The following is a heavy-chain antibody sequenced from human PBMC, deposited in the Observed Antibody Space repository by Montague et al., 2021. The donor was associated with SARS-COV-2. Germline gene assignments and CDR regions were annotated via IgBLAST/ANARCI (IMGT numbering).Heavy chain of an antibody. J-gene: IGHJ4*02. CDR2: ISNSGDTK. D-gene: IGHD3-22*01. Sequence: SLRLSCAASGFIFSSYEMNWVRQAPVKGLEWVSYISNSGDTKYYXDSXQGRFTISRDNAKNSLYLQMSSLRAEDTAVYYCARAGEDYYYDSSGFLYWGQGILVTVSS. CDR3: ARAGEDYYYDSSGFLY. V-gene: IGHV3-48*03. CDR1: GFIFSSYE.